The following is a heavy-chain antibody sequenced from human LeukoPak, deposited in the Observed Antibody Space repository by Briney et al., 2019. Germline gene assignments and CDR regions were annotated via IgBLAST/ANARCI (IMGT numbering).Heavy chain of an antibody. CDR3: AKDYSYSGYGGGFDY. J-gene: IGHJ4*02. V-gene: IGHV3-9*01. D-gene: IGHD5-12*01. CDR2: ISWNSGSI. CDR1: GFTFDDYA. Sequence: PGGSLRLSCAASGFTFDDYAMHWVRQAPGKGLEWVSGISWNSGSIGYADSVKGRFTISRDNAKNSLYLQMNSLRAEDTALYYCAKDYSYSGYGGGFDYWGQGTLVTVSS.